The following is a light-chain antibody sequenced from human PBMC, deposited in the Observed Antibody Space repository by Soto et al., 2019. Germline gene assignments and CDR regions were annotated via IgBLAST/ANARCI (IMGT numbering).Light chain of an antibody. CDR2: SAS. Sequence: EIVMTQSPATLCVSPVEISTLAWRASQSVNYNLAWYQQKPGQAPRLLIYSASTRATGTPARFSGSGSGTEFTLTISRLQSEDFAVYYCQQYNNWPPLTFGGGTKVDIK. CDR1: QSVNYN. V-gene: IGKV3D-15*01. J-gene: IGKJ4*01. CDR3: QQYNNWPPLT.